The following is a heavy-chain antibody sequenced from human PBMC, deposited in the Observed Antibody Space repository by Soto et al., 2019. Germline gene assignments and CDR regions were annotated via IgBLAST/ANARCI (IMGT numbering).Heavy chain of an antibody. Sequence: GGSLRLSCAASGFTVSSNYMSWVRQAPGKGLEWVSVIYSGGSTYYADSVKGRFTISRDNSKNTLYLQMNSLRSEDTAVYYCARDAYPMVRGVITYWGQGTLVTVSS. CDR3: ARDAYPMVRGVITY. CDR2: IYSGGST. V-gene: IGHV3-53*05. CDR1: GFTVSSNY. D-gene: IGHD3-10*01. J-gene: IGHJ4*02.